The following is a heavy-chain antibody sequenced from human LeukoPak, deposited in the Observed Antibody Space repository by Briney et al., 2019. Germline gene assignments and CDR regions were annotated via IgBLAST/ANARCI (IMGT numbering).Heavy chain of an antibody. J-gene: IGHJ4*02. V-gene: IGHV3-23*01. D-gene: IGHD5-12*01. CDR3: AKDDAWVRYQD. CDR2: ISGSGVIT. Sequence: GGSLRLSCAASGFTFSSHGMNWVRQAPGKGLEWVSGISGSGVITYYADSVKGRFTISRDNSKNTLALQMNSLRAEDTAVYYCAKDDAWVRYQDWGQGTLVTVSS. CDR1: GFTFSSHG.